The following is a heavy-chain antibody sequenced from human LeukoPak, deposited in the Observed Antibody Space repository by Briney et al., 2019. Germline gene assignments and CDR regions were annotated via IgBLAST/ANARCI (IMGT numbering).Heavy chain of an antibody. CDR3: AKGAPILTGYFPFDP. CDR2: ISSSGTTI. CDR1: GFTFSSYE. V-gene: IGHV3-48*03. J-gene: IGHJ5*02. Sequence: RGSLRLSCEASGFTFSSYEMNWVRQAPGKGLEWLSYISSSGTTIYYADSVKGRFTISRDNSKNTLYLQMNSLRAEDTAVYYCAKGAPILTGYFPFDPWGQGTLVTVSS. D-gene: IGHD3-9*01.